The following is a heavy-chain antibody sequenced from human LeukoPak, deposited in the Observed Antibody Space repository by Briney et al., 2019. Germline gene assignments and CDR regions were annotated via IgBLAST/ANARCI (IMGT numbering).Heavy chain of an antibody. CDR1: GYTFTSYY. CDR2: ISAYNGNT. V-gene: IGHV1-18*04. CDR3: ARRRSGWKNFDY. Sequence: ASVKVSCKASGYTFTSYYMHWVRQAPGQGLEWMGWISAYNGNTNYAQKLQGRVTMTTDTSTSTAYMELRSLRSEDTAVYYCARRRSGWKNFDYWGQGTLVTVSS. J-gene: IGHJ4*02. D-gene: IGHD6-19*01.